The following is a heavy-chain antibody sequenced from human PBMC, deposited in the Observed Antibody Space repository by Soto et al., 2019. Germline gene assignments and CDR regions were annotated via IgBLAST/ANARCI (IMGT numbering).Heavy chain of an antibody. CDR3: AKVFYYYDSSGYYYFDY. J-gene: IGHJ4*02. CDR2: ISGSGSTI. D-gene: IGHD3-22*01. V-gene: IGHV3-23*01. CDR1: GFTFSSYA. Sequence: GGSLRLSCAASGFTFSSYAVSWVRQTPGKGPEWISSISGSGSTIYYADSVKGRFTISRDNSKNTLYLQMSSLRAEDTVVYYCAKVFYYYDSSGYYYFDYWGQGTLVTVSS.